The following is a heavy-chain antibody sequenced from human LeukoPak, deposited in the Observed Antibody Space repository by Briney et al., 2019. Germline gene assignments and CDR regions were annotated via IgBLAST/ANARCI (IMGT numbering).Heavy chain of an antibody. CDR2: ISGSGGST. CDR3: AKDRPTVYSSSWLHFLDS. V-gene: IGHV3-23*01. CDR1: GFTFSMYW. D-gene: IGHD6-13*01. J-gene: IGHJ4*02. Sequence: PGGSLRLSCVASGFTFSMYWMGWVRRAPGKGLEWVSGISGSGGSTYVADSVKGRFTVSRDNSKNTLYLQMNSLRADDTAVYYCAKDRPTVYSSSWLHFLDSWGQGTLVTVSS.